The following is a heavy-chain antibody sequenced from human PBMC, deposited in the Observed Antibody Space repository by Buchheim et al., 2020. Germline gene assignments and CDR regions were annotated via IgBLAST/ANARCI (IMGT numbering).Heavy chain of an antibody. D-gene: IGHD1-26*01. CDR3: AKRSGSYASFDY. J-gene: IGHJ4*02. Sequence: EVQLLESGGGLVQPGGSLRLSCAASGFTFSNFAMSWVRQAPGKGLEWVSGNSGGGDTTYYADSVKGRFTIPRDNSKNTLYLQMNSLRAEDTAIYYCAKRSGSYASFDYWSQGTL. V-gene: IGHV3-23*01. CDR2: NSGGGDTT. CDR1: GFTFSNFA.